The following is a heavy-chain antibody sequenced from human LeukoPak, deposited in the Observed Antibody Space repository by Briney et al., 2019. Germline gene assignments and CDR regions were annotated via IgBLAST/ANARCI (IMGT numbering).Heavy chain of an antibody. CDR3: ARGSYGDYDGWFDP. CDR2: IIPIFGTA. CDR1: GYTFTSYY. D-gene: IGHD4-17*01. V-gene: IGHV1-18*04. Sequence: ASVKVSCKASGYTFTSYYMHWVRQAPGQGLEWMGGIIPIFGTANYAQKLQGRVTMTTDTSTSTAYMELRSLRSDDTAVYYCARGSYGDYDGWFDPWGQGTLVTVSS. J-gene: IGHJ5*02.